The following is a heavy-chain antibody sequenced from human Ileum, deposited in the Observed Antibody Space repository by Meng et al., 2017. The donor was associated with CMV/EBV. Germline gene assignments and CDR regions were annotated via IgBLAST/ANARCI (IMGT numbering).Heavy chain of an antibody. D-gene: IGHD1-26*01. Sequence: ASVKVSCKASGYTFTNFYIHWVRQAPAQGLEWMGWINPNSGGTNPAQNFQGRVTMTRDMSMSTAYMDLSSLKSDDTAIYYCASLVGGTILDFSYGMDVWGQGTTVTVSS. CDR3: ASLVGGTILDFSYGMDV. CDR1: GYTFTNFY. J-gene: IGHJ6*02. CDR2: INPNSGGT. V-gene: IGHV1-2*02.